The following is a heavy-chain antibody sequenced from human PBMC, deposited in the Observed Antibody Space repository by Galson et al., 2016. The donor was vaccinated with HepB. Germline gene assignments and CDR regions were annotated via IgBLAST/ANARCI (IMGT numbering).Heavy chain of an antibody. J-gene: IGHJ4*02. V-gene: IGHV3-33*01. Sequence: SLRLSCAASGFTFNSYGMHWVRQAPGKGLEWVALVWYDEINKFYRDSVKGRFTISIDNSKNTLYLQMNNLRAEDPVVYYCAIGTTMTPDYFDCWGQGTLVNVSS. CDR3: AIGTTMTPDYFDC. CDR1: GFTFNSYG. D-gene: IGHD4-17*01. CDR2: VWYDEINK.